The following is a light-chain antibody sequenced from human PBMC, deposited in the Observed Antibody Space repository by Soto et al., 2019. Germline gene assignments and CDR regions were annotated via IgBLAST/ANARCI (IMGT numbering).Light chain of an antibody. CDR2: AAS. CDR1: QGISTY. V-gene: IGKV1-27*01. CDR3: QKYNSAPWT. J-gene: IGKJ1*01. Sequence: DIQMTQSPSSLSASVGDRVTITCRASQGISTYLDWYQQKPGKVPKLLIYAASTLQSGVPSRFSGSGAGTDFTLTISSLQPEDVETYYCQKYNSAPWTFGQGSKVEMK.